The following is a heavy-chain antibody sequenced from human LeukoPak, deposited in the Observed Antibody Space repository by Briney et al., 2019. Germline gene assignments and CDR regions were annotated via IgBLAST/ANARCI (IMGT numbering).Heavy chain of an antibody. J-gene: IGHJ5*02. Sequence: VSVKVSCKASGYTFIDYYIHWARQAPGQGLEWMGWINPKGGDTNYAQKFQDRVTMTRDTSTSTGYMELRSLRSEDMAVYYCGRGIQSFDPWGQGTLVTVSS. CDR2: INPKGGDT. CDR1: GYTFIDYY. CDR3: GRGIQSFDP. V-gene: IGHV1-2*02.